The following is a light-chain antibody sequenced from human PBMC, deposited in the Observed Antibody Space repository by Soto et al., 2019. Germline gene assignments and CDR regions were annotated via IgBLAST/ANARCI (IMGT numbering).Light chain of an antibody. Sequence: EIVMTQSPATLSVSPGEGATLSCRSSQRLTTNLAWYQQKPGQAPRLLIYGASTRATGIPARFSGSGSGTEFTLTISSLQSEDFAVYYCQHYNNWPITFGQGTRLEIK. V-gene: IGKV3-15*01. CDR1: QRLTTN. CDR3: QHYNNWPIT. CDR2: GAS. J-gene: IGKJ5*01.